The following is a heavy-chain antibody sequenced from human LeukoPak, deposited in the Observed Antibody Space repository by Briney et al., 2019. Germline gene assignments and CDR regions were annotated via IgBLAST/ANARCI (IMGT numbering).Heavy chain of an antibody. CDR3: ARHYGGILEYFDL. CDR1: GGSISSYY. V-gene: IGHV4-59*01. CDR2: IYYSGST. D-gene: IGHD4-23*01. Sequence: SATLSLTCTVPGGSISSYYWSWIRPPPGKGLEWIGYIYYSGSTNYNPSLKSLVTISVDTSKNQFSLKLSSVTAADTAMYYCARHYGGILEYFDLWGRGTLVTVSS. J-gene: IGHJ2*01.